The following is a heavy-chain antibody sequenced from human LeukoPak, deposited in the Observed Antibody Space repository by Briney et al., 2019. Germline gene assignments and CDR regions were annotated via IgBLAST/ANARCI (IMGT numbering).Heavy chain of an antibody. D-gene: IGHD6-13*01. J-gene: IGHJ4*02. Sequence: SETLSLTCAVSGGSFSGYYWSWIRQPPGKGLEWIGEINHSGSTNYNPSLTSRVTISVDTSKNQFSLKLSSVTAADTAVYYCAREVAAAGTLDYWGQGTLVTVSS. V-gene: IGHV4-34*01. CDR1: GGSFSGYY. CDR2: INHSGST. CDR3: AREVAAAGTLDY.